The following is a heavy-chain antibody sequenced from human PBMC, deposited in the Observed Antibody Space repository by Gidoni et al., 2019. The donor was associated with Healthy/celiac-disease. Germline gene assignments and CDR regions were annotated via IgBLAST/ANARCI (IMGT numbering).Heavy chain of an antibody. Sequence: QVQLVESGGGVVQPGRSLRLSCAASGFTFSSYAMHWVRQAPGKGLEWVAVISYDGSNKYYADSVKGRFTISRDNSKNTLYLQMNSLRAEDTAVYYCARERGDKYQLLSGSYMDVWGKGTTVTVSS. CDR2: ISYDGSNK. CDR3: ARERGDKYQLLSGSYMDV. CDR1: GFTFSSYA. D-gene: IGHD2-2*01. V-gene: IGHV3-30*01. J-gene: IGHJ6*03.